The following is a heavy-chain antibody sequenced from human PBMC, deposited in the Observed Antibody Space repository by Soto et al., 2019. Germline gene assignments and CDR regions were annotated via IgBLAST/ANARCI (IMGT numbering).Heavy chain of an antibody. Sequence: QVRLEQSAAAVKQPGSSVKVSCKASGGTFSNYAISWVRQAPGQGLEWMGVIILPFGTPNYAQTFQGRVTITADESMTTAYMELSGLRSEDTAVYYCARGPDYEGYFDYWGRGTLVTVSS. V-gene: IGHV1-69*12. CDR3: ARGPDYEGYFDY. J-gene: IGHJ4*02. CDR2: IILPFGTP. D-gene: IGHD4-17*01. CDR1: GGTFSNYA.